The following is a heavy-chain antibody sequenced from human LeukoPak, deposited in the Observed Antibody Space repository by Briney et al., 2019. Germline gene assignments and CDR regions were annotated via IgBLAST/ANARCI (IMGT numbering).Heavy chain of an antibody. V-gene: IGHV3-30-3*01. CDR2: ISYDGSNK. Sequence: GGSLRLSCAASGFTFSSYAMHWVRQAPGKGLEWVAVISYDGSNKYYADSVKGRFTISRDNSKNTLYLQMNSLRAEDTAVYYCARDRESRPSDYWGQGTLVTVPS. J-gene: IGHJ4*02. D-gene: IGHD2-2*01. CDR3: ARDRESRPSDY. CDR1: GFTFSSYA.